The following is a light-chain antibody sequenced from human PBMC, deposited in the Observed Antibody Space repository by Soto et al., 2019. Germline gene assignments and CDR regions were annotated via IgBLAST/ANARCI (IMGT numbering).Light chain of an antibody. CDR2: EVN. CDR1: SSDVGGYNY. Sequence: QSVLTQPPSASGSPGQSVTISCTGTSSDVGGYNYVSWFQQHPGKAPKLMISEVNNRPSGVSNRFSGSKSGNTASLTISGLQAEDGADYYCCSYAGSYTLYVFGTGTKVTVL. J-gene: IGLJ1*01. V-gene: IGLV2-8*01. CDR3: CSYAGSYTLYV.